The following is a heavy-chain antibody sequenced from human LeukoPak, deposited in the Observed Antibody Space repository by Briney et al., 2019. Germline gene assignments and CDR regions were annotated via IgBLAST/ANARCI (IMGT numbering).Heavy chain of an antibody. CDR1: GFTFSSYG. J-gene: IGHJ4*02. CDR3: AKDGIYDSSGYYYPGY. CDR2: ISYDGSNK. D-gene: IGHD3-22*01. V-gene: IGHV3-30*18. Sequence: PGRSLRLSCAASGFTFSSYGMHWVRQAPGKGLEWVAVISYDGSNKYYADSVKGRFTISRDNSKNTLYLQMNSLRAEDTAVYYCAKDGIYDSSGYYYPGYWGQGTLVTVSS.